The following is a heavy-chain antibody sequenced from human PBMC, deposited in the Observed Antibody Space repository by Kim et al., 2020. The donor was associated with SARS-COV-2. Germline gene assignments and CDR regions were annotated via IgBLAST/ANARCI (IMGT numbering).Heavy chain of an antibody. D-gene: IGHD3-10*01. CDR3: ARDPQYYSDAFDI. Sequence: YEQKYKGRVTITAYESTSTAYMELSSLRSEDTAVYYCARDPQYYSDAFDIWGQGTMVTVSS. J-gene: IGHJ3*02. V-gene: IGHV1-69*01.